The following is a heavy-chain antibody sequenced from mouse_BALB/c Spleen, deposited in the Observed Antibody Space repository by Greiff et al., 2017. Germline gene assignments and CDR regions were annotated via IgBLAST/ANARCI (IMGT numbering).Heavy chain of an antibody. CDR3: TRSKNYCFDY. Sequence: LVESGAELVKPGASVKLSCKASGYTFTSYYMYWVKQRPGQGLEWIGEINPSNGGTNFNEKFKSKATLTVDKSSSTAYMQLSSLTSEDSAVYYCTRSKNYCFDYWGQGTTLTVSS. CDR2: INPSNGGT. V-gene: IGHV1S81*02. CDR1: GYTFTSYY. J-gene: IGHJ2*01.